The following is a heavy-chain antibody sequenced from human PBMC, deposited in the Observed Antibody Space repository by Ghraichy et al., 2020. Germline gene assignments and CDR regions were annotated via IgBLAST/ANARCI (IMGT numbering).Heavy chain of an antibody. Sequence: GESLNISCAASGFPFSDSAMHWVRQASGKGLEWLGRIRTKANNYATAYAASVEGRFTISRDDSKNTVYLQMNSLKSEGTAVYYCSRLVLTMNTGDYWGQGVLVTVSS. D-gene: IGHD2-8*02. V-gene: IGHV3-73*01. CDR2: IRTKANNYAT. CDR3: SRLVLTMNTGDY. J-gene: IGHJ4*02. CDR1: GFPFSDSA.